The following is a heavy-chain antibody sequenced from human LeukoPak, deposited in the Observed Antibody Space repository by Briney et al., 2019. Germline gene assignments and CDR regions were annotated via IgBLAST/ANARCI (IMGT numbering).Heavy chain of an antibody. V-gene: IGHV4-4*07. D-gene: IGHD2-2*01. J-gene: IGHJ3*02. CDR3: AGAQYCSSTSCYLRPGAFDI. Sequence: SETLSLTCTVSGGSISSYYWSWIRQPAGRGLEWIGRIYTSGSTNYNPSLKSRVTMSVDTSKNQFSLKLSSVTAADTAVYYCAGAQYCSSTSCYLRPGAFDIWGQGTMVTVSS. CDR2: IYTSGST. CDR1: GGSISSYY.